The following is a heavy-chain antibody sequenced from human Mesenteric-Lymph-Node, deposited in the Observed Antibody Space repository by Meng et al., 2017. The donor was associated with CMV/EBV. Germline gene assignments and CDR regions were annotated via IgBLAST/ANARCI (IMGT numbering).Heavy chain of an antibody. CDR1: GFTFSTYA. V-gene: IGHV3-30-3*01. CDR3: ARAPWLRLPRQGEASAFDI. Sequence: GESLKISCAASGFTFSTYAMHWVRQAPGKGLEWVAVISYDGSNKFYADSVKGRFTISRDNAKNSLFLQMNALRVEDTAVYYCARAPWLRLPRQGEASAFDIWGQGTLVTVSS. J-gene: IGHJ5*02. D-gene: IGHD5-12*01. CDR2: ISYDGSNK.